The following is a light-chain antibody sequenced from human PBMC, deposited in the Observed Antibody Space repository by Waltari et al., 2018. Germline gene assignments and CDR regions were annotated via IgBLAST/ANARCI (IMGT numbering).Light chain of an antibody. CDR2: WAS. Sequence: DIVMTQSPDSLAVSLGERATINCKSSQSVLYSSNNKNHLAWYQQKPGQPPKLLIYWASTRKSGVPDRFSGSGSGTDFTLTISSLQAEDVAVYYCQQYYSTPPITFGQGTRLEIK. CDR1: QSVLYSSNNKNH. J-gene: IGKJ5*01. V-gene: IGKV4-1*01. CDR3: QQYYSTPPIT.